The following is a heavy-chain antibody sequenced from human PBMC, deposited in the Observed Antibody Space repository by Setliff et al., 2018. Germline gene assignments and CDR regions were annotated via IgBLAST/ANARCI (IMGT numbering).Heavy chain of an antibody. V-gene: IGHV4-59*01. D-gene: IGHD3-3*02. CDR3: ARDGLGAFSLRSMDV. Sequence: SETLSLTCTVSGDSMSSYYWSWIRQSPGKGLEWIGYVHYSGDSNYNPSLKSRVAISLDTSKNQFSLQLSSVTAADTAVYYCARDGLGAFSLRSMDVWGKGTTVTVS. CDR1: GDSMSSYY. J-gene: IGHJ6*03. CDR2: VHYSGDS.